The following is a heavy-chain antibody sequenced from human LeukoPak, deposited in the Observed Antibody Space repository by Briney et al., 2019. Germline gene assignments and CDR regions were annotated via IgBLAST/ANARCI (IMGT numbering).Heavy chain of an antibody. V-gene: IGHV4-34*01. J-gene: IGHJ4*02. D-gene: IGHD3-10*01. Sequence: SETLSLTCAVYAESFTGYYWTWIRQPPGQGLEWIGEINHSGNTNYNPSLKSRVTISVDTSKNQFSLKLTSVTAADTAVYYCARRSLLWFGELGSGERVKSDWGQGTLVTVSS. CDR2: INHSGNT. CDR3: ARRSLLWFGELGSGERVKSD. CDR1: AESFTGYY.